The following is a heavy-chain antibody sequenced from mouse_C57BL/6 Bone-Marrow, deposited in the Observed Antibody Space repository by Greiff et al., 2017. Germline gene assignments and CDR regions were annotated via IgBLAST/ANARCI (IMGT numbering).Heavy chain of an antibody. J-gene: IGHJ2*01. V-gene: IGHV1-76*01. CDR2: IYPGSGNT. Sequence: VLLVESGAELVRPGASVKLSCKASGYTFTDYYINWVKQRPGQGLEWIARIYPGSGNTYYNEKFKGKATLTADKSSSTAYMQLSSLTSEDSAVYFCAREDYYSCTYSFDYWDRGTAPTLSA. CDR1: GYTFTDYY. CDR3: AREDYYSCTYSFDY. D-gene: IGHD1-1*01.